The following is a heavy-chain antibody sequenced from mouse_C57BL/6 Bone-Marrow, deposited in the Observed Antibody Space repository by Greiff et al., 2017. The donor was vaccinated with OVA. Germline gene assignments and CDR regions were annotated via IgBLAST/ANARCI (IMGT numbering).Heavy chain of an antibody. V-gene: IGHV1-69*01. J-gene: IGHJ2*01. D-gene: IGHD2-4*01. Sequence: QVQLQQPGPELVMPGASVKLSCKASGYTFTSYWMHWVKQRPGQGLEWIGEIDTSDSYTNYNQQFKGKSTLNVNKSSSTSYMQLSSLTSEYSAVYYCARINYDYDGGNYFDYWGQGTTLTVAS. CDR2: IDTSDSYT. CDR3: ARINYDYDGGNYFDY. CDR1: GYTFTSYW.